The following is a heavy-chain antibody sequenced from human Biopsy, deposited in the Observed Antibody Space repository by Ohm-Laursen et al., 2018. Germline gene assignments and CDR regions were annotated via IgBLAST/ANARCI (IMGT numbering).Heavy chain of an antibody. CDR2: INTENGNT. CDR3: ARAKLEPVYYYYGMDV. J-gene: IGHJ6*02. CDR1: GYTFTSYG. Sequence: ASVTVSCKASGYTFTSYGISWVRQAPGQGLEWMGWINTENGNTIYAQNLQGRATMTADTSTSTAYMEVTSLRSDDTAVYYCARAKLEPVYYYYGMDVWGQGTTVTVSS. V-gene: IGHV1-18*01. D-gene: IGHD1-1*01.